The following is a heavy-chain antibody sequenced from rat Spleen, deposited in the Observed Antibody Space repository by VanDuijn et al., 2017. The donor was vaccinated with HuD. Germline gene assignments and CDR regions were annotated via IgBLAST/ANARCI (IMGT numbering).Heavy chain of an antibody. CDR1: GLSLTSNS. J-gene: IGHJ3*01. CDR3: IRAITPAAMSTFAY. CDR2: GWSGGST. V-gene: IGHV2-47*01. Sequence: QVQLKESGPGLVQPSQTLSPTCTVSGLSLTSNSISWLRQPPGKGLEWRGVGWSGGSTAYNSALKYRLIISRDTSKSQVFLKMNSLQTEDTAIYYCIRAITPAAMSTFAYGGQGTLVTVSS. D-gene: IGHD1-2*01.